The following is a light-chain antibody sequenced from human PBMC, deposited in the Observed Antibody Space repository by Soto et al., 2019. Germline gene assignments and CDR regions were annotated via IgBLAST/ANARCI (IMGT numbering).Light chain of an antibody. V-gene: IGKV1-9*01. J-gene: IGKJ2*01. CDR1: QCISSY. CDR2: AAS. Sequence: DIQLTQSPSFLSASVGDRVTVTCRASQCISSYLAWYQQKPGKSPKLLIYAASTLQSWVPSRFSGSGSGTEFTLTISRLQPEDFATYYCQQLNSNPYTFGQGSKLEIK. CDR3: QQLNSNPYT.